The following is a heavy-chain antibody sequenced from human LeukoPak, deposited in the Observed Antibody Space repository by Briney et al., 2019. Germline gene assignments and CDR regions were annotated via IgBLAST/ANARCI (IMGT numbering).Heavy chain of an antibody. J-gene: IGHJ6*02. CDR1: GHTFSGYY. CDR2: INPNSGGT. V-gene: IGHV1-2*02. CDR3: ARALSHDYPCYYYGMDV. D-gene: IGHD4/OR15-4a*01. Sequence: GASLKVSCKTSGHTFSGYYVFWVRQAPGQGLEWMGWINPNSGGTNYAQKFQGRVTLTGDTSMSTAYMELSRLRSDDTAVYYCARALSHDYPCYYYGMDVWGQGTTVTVSS.